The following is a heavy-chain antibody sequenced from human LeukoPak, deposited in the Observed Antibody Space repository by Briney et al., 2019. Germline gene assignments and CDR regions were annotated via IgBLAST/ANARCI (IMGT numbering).Heavy chain of an antibody. Sequence: ASETLSLTCTVSGGSISSSSYYWGWIRQPPGKGLEWIGSIYYSGSTYYNSSLKSRVTISVDTSKNQFSLKLSSVTAADTAVYYCARGDCSGGSCYLFDYWGQGALVTVSS. CDR1: GGSISSSSYY. CDR3: ARGDCSGGSCYLFDY. CDR2: IYYSGST. D-gene: IGHD2-15*01. J-gene: IGHJ4*02. V-gene: IGHV4-39*01.